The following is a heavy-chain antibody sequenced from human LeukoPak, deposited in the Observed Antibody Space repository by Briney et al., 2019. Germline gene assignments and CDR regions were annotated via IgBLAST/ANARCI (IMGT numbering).Heavy chain of an antibody. J-gene: IGHJ4*02. CDR2: IKSDGSSR. V-gene: IGHV3-74*01. D-gene: IGHD2-8*02. CDR3: ARDSDSCTGGSCSFDY. Sequence: PGGSLRLSCAASGFTFSSYWMHWVRQAPGKGLVWVSRIKSDGSSRSYADSEKGRFTISRDNAKNTLYQQMNSLRAEDTAVYYCARDSDSCTGGSCSFDYWGQGTLVTVSS. CDR1: GFTFSSYW.